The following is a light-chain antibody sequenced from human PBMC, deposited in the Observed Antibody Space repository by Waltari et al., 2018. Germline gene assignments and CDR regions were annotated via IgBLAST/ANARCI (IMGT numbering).Light chain of an antibody. Sequence: SYELTQPPSVSVSPGQTASITCSGDKLGDKHACWYQQKAGQSPVLVIYRDNKRPSGIPERFSGSTSGNTATLTISGTQAMDEADYYCQAWVSTSVVFGGGTKLTVL. CDR1: KLGDKH. CDR3: QAWVSTSVV. CDR2: RDN. J-gene: IGLJ2*01. V-gene: IGLV3-1*01.